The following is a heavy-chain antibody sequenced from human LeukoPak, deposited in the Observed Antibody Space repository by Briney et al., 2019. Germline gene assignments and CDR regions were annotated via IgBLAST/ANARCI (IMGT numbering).Heavy chain of an antibody. CDR1: GYTFTSYD. CDR3: ASASPFADSSGYYL. J-gene: IGHJ5*02. V-gene: IGHV1-8*01. D-gene: IGHD3-22*01. Sequence: ASVKVSCKSSGYTFTSYDFNWVRQATGQGLEWMGWMNPNSGNTGYAQKFQGRVTMTRNTSISTAYMELSSLRSEDTAVYYCASASPFADSSGYYLWCQGTLVTVSS. CDR2: MNPNSGNT.